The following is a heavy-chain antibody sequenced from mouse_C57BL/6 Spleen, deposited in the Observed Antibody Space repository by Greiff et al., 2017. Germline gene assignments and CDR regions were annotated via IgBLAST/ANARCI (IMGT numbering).Heavy chain of an antibody. CDR3: ARQEGYYAMDY. CDR2: INPSSGYT. J-gene: IGHJ4*01. Sequence: VQLVESGAELARPGASVKMSCKASGYTFTSYTMHWVKQRPGPGLEWIGYINPSSGYTKYNQKFKDKATLTADKSSSTAYMQLSSLTSDDSAVYYCARQEGYYAMDYWGQGTSVTVSS. V-gene: IGHV1-4*01. CDR1: GYTFTSYT.